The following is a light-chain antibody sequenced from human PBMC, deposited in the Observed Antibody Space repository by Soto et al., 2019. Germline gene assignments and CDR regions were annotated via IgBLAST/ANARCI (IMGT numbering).Light chain of an antibody. V-gene: IGKV3-20*01. CDR2: GAS. Sequence: EIVLTQSPGTLSLSPGERATLSCRASQIVSSTYLAWFQQKPGQAPRLLIYGASTRATGIPDRFSGSGSGTVSTLTISGLEPEDFALYYCQQYGVTPPNSFGGGTKVEV. CDR1: QIVSSTY. J-gene: IGKJ4*01. CDR3: QQYGVTPPNS.